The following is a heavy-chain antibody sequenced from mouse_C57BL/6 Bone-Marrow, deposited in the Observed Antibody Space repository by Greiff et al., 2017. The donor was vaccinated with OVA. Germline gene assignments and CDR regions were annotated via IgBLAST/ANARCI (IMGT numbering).Heavy chain of an antibody. Sequence: VQLQQPGAELVKPGASVKLSCKASGYTFTSYWMQWVKQRPGQGLEWIGEIDPSDSYTNYNQKFKGKATLTVDTSSSTAYMQLSSLTSEDSAVYYCAIITTVVARRWYFDVWGTGTTVTVSS. CDR3: AIITTVVARRWYFDV. J-gene: IGHJ1*03. D-gene: IGHD1-1*01. CDR1: GYTFTSYW. V-gene: IGHV1-50*01. CDR2: IDPSDSYT.